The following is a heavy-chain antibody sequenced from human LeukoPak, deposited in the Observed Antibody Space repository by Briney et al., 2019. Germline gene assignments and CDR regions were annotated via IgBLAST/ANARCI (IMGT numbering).Heavy chain of an antibody. Sequence: ASVKVSCKASGYTFTSYYMHWVRQAPGQGLEWMGIINPSGGSTSYAQKFQGRVTMTRDTSTSTVYMELSSLRSEDTAVYYCTKDYYGSGSYRAKCFDYWGQGTLVTVSS. CDR2: INPSGGST. V-gene: IGHV1-46*01. J-gene: IGHJ4*02. CDR3: TKDYYGSGSYRAKCFDY. CDR1: GYTFTSYY. D-gene: IGHD3-10*01.